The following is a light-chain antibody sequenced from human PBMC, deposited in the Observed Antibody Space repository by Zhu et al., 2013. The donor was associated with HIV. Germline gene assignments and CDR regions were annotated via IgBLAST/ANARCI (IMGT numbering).Light chain of an antibody. Sequence: QSALTQPASVSGSPGQSITISCTGTSSDVGGYKYVSWYQQHPGKAPKLVLYEVTKRPSGVSDRFSGSKSGASATLGITGLQTGDEGDYYCATWDRALNAVVFGGGTKVTVL. CDR1: SSDVGGYKY. V-gene: IGLV2-14*01. J-gene: IGLJ2*01. CDR3: ATWDRALNAVV. CDR2: EVT.